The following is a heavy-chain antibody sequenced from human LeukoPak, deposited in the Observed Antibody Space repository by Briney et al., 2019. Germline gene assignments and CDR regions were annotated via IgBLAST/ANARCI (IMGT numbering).Heavy chain of an antibody. CDR3: ARRLGYCSGGSCYSDNWFDP. CDR1: GYTFTSYG. J-gene: IGHJ5*02. CDR2: ISAYNGNT. Sequence: EGSVKVSCKASGYTFTSYGIRWVRRAPGQGLEWMGWISAYNGNTNYAQKLQGRVTMTTDTSTSTAYMELRSLRSDDTAVYYCARRLGYCSGGSCYSDNWFDPWGQGTLVTVSS. V-gene: IGHV1-18*01. D-gene: IGHD2-15*01.